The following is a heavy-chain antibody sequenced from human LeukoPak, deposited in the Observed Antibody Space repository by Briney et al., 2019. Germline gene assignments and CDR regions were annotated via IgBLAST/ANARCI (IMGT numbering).Heavy chain of an antibody. V-gene: IGHV3-21*01. Sequence: PGGSVRLSCAASGFTFSSYSMNWVRQAPGKGLEWVSTISSSNSYIYYADSVKGRFTISRDNAKNSLYLQMNSVRAEATAVYYCASDMLDSSDYSGSFDIWGQGTMVTVSS. D-gene: IGHD3-22*01. CDR1: GFTFSSYS. CDR2: ISSSNSYI. J-gene: IGHJ3*02. CDR3: ASDMLDSSDYSGSFDI.